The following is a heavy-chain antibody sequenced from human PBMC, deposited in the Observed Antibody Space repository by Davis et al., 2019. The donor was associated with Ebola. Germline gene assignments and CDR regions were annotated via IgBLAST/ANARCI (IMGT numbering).Heavy chain of an antibody. CDR1: GYTFTSYD. CDR3: ATDEAGATRYYYYGMDV. Sequence: ASVKVSCKASGYTFTSYDINWVRQAPGKGLEWMGGFDPEDGETIYAQKFQGRVTMTEDTSTDTAYMELSSLRSEDTAVYYCATDEAGATRYYYYGMDVWGQGTTVTVSS. J-gene: IGHJ6*02. V-gene: IGHV1-24*01. CDR2: FDPEDGET. D-gene: IGHD1-26*01.